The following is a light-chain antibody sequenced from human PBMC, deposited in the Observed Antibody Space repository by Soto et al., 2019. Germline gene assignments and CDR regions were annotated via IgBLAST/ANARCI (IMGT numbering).Light chain of an antibody. Sequence: QSALTQPASVSVSPGQSITISCTGTSSAVGGYNYVSWYQQHPGKAPQPMIYEVSNRPSGFSNRFSGSKSGNTASLTISGLDAEDEADYDCSSYSDSSAPVVFGGGTKLTVL. CDR1: SSAVGGYNY. J-gene: IGLJ2*01. CDR2: EVS. V-gene: IGLV2-14*01. CDR3: SSYSDSSAPVV.